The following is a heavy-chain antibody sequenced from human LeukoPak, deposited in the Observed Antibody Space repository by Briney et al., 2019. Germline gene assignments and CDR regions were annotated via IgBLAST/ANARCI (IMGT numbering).Heavy chain of an antibody. Sequence: GGSLRLSCAASGFTFSGYGMHWVRQAPGKGVEWVAIIWYDGSNKYYADSVKGRFTISRDNSKNTLYLQMNSLRAEDTAVYYCAKVVGCTDGACSRYSSGYYYYMDVWGKGTTVTVSS. CDR1: GFTFSGYG. J-gene: IGHJ6*03. V-gene: IGHV3-33*06. D-gene: IGHD2-8*01. CDR2: IWYDGSNK. CDR3: AKVVGCTDGACSRYSSGYYYYMDV.